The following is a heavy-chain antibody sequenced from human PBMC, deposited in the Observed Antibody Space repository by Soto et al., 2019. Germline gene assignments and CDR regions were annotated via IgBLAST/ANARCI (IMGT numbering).Heavy chain of an antibody. Sequence: SKTLSLTCAVSGVSVNSSTWWIWVRQSPGKGLAWISEIYHSGSVIYNPSLRSRVILAIDWSKNQFPLTLTPVTAADTAVYYCVSSPVANLGLVIIHYYFEGWGAETVVTVCS. J-gene: IGHJ4*02. D-gene: IGHD3-3*01. V-gene: IGHV4-4*02. CDR2: IYHSGSV. CDR1: GVSVNSSTW. CDR3: VSSPVANLGLVIIHYYFEG.